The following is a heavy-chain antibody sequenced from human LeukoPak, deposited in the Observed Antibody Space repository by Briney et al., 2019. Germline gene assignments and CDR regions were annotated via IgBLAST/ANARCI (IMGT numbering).Heavy chain of an antibody. CDR3: ARAAAYSSGWYGPDY. CDR2: ICYSGST. Sequence: PSETLCLTWTVSGGAISSYYWGWIRQPPGKGLEWIGYICYSGSTNYNPSLKSRVTISVDTSKNQFSLKLSSVTAADTAVYYCARAAAYSSGWYGPDYWGQGTLVTVSS. V-gene: IGHV4-59*01. D-gene: IGHD6-19*01. CDR1: GGAISSYY. J-gene: IGHJ4*02.